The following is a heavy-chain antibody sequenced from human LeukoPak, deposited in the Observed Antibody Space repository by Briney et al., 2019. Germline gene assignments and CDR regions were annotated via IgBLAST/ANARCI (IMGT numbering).Heavy chain of an antibody. CDR2: INHSGST. CDR1: GGSFGGYY. J-gene: IGHJ4*02. CDR3: ARVDSSGYYYVGIDY. D-gene: IGHD3-22*01. V-gene: IGHV4-34*01. Sequence: SETLSLTCAVYGGSFGGYYWSWIRQPPGKGLEWIGEINHSGSTNYNPSLKSRVTISVDTSKNQFSLKLSSVTAADTAVYYCARVDSSGYYYVGIDYWGQGTLVTVSS.